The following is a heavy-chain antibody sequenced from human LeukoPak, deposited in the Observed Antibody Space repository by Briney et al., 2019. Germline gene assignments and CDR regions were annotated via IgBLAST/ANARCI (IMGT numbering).Heavy chain of an antibody. D-gene: IGHD2-2*01. V-gene: IGHV4-31*03. J-gene: IGHJ5*02. CDR1: GGSISSGGYY. Sequence: SETLSLTCTVSGGSISSGGYYWSWIRQHPGTGLEWIGYIYYSGSTYYNPSLKSRVTISVDTSKDQFSLKLSSVTAADTAVYYCARLKGDIVVVPAAIEWFDPWGQGTLVTVSS. CDR2: IYYSGST. CDR3: ARLKGDIVVVPAAIEWFDP.